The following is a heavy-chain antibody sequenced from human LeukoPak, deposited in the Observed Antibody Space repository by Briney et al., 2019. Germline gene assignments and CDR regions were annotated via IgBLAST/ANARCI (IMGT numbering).Heavy chain of an antibody. CDR2: IWYDGSNK. J-gene: IGHJ6*02. CDR1: GFTFSSYG. D-gene: IGHD3-22*01. V-gene: IGHV3-33*01. CDR3: ARDGHYYDSSGYYYYYYGMDV. Sequence: GGSLRLSCAASGFTFSSYGMHWVRQAPGKGLEWVAVIWYDGSNKYYADSVKGRFTISRDNSKNTLYLQMNSLRAEDTAVYYCARDGHYYDSSGYYYYYYGMDVWGQGTTVTVSS.